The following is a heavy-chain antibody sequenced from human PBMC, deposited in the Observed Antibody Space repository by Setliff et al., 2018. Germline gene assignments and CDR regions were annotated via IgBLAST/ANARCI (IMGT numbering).Heavy chain of an antibody. CDR3: ARHKTGAVGTGEHFQH. CDR1: GDSISSRGYY. D-gene: IGHD6-19*01. V-gene: IGHV4-39*01. Sequence: PSETLSLTCAVSGDSISSRGYYWGWVRQPPGKDLEWIGSTYHTGVTNYNPSLGSRVTISVDASKNQFSLKLSSVTAADTAVYYCARHKTGAVGTGEHFQHWGQGTLVTVSS. CDR2: TYHTGVT. J-gene: IGHJ1*01.